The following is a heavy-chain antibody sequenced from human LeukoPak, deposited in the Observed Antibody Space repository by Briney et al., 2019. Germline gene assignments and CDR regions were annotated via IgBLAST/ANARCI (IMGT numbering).Heavy chain of an antibody. V-gene: IGHV3-7*01. CDR2: IKQDGSEK. Sequence: GGSLRLSCAASGFTFSSHWMSWVRQAPGKGLEWVANIKQDGSEKYYVDSVKGRFTISRDNAKNSLYLQMNSLRAEDTAVYYCARETLYSRDLDYWGQGTLVTVSS. D-gene: IGHD6-13*01. CDR1: GFTFSSHW. CDR3: ARETLYSRDLDY. J-gene: IGHJ4*02.